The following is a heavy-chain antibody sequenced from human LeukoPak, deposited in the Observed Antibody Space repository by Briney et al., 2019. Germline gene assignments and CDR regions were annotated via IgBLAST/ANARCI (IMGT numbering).Heavy chain of an antibody. Sequence: SETLSLTCTVSGGSISSYYWSWIRQPPGKGLEWIGYIYYSGSTNYNPSLKSRVTISVDTSKNQFSLKLSSVTAADAAVYYCARGRDDFWSGYSNWFDPWGQGTLVTVSS. CDR3: ARGRDDFWSGYSNWFDP. V-gene: IGHV4-59*01. D-gene: IGHD3-3*01. CDR1: GGSISSYY. CDR2: IYYSGST. J-gene: IGHJ5*02.